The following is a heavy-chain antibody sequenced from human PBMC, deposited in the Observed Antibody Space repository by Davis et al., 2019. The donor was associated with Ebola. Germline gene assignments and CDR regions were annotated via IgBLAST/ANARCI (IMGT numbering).Heavy chain of an antibody. J-gene: IGHJ5*02. D-gene: IGHD1-26*01. CDR2: MNPNSGNR. CDR3: ARGRAGSFNWFDP. Sequence: AASVKVSCKASGYTFTSYDINWVRQATGQGLEWMGWMNPNSGNRGYVQKFQGRVTMTRNTSISTAYMEPSSLRSEDTAVYYCARGRAGSFNWFDPWGQGTLVTVSS. V-gene: IGHV1-8*01. CDR1: GYTFTSYD.